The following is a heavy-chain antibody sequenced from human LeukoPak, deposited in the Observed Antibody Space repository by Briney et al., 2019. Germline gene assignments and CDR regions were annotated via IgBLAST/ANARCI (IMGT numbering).Heavy chain of an antibody. CDR3: ARVIGSYGDSAY. V-gene: IGHV3-48*04. J-gene: IGHJ4*02. CDR1: GFTFGSYS. Sequence: PGGSLRLSCAASGFTFGSYSMNWVRQAPGKGLEWVSYISSSSSAIYYADSLKGRFTISRDNAKNSLYLQMNSLRAVDTAVYYCARVIGSYGDSAYWGQGTLVTVSS. CDR2: ISSSSSAI. D-gene: IGHD1-26*01.